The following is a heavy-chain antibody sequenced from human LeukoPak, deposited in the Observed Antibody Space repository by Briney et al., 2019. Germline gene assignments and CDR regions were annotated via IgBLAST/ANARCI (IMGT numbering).Heavy chain of an antibody. CDR1: GFTFSSYA. CDR3: AKKGDIVVVVAALDY. Sequence: GGSLRLSCAASGFTFSSYAMSWVRQAPGKRLEWVSAISGSGGSTYYADSAKGRFTISRDNSKNTLYLQMNSLRAEDTAVYYCAKKGDIVVVVAALDYWGQGTLVTVSS. CDR2: ISGSGGST. V-gene: IGHV3-23*01. D-gene: IGHD2-15*01. J-gene: IGHJ4*02.